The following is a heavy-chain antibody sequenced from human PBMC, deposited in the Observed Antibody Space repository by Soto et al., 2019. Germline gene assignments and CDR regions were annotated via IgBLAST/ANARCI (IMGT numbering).Heavy chain of an antibody. CDR3: ASLKLGYSTFDP. V-gene: IGHV4-30-4*08. CDR1: GGSITTIDYY. CDR2: IHHAGPT. D-gene: IGHD5-18*01. J-gene: IGHJ5*02. Sequence: SETLSLTCTVSGGSITTIDYYWTWIRQLPGEGLEWIAYIHHAGPTYYNPSLQSRITISVDTSQNQFSLKLNSVTAADTAVYYCASLKLGYSTFDPWGQGTLVTVSS.